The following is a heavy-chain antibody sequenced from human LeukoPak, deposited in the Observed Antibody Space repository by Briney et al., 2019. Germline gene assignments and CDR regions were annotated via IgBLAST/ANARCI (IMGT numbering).Heavy chain of an antibody. Sequence: SETLSLTCAVSGGSFSGYYWNWIRQSPGKGLEWIGEINHSGSTHYNPSLKSRVTISVDTSQKQFSLRLTSVTAADTAVYYCARESYCSGGSCYSGRAFDIWGQGTMVTVSS. J-gene: IGHJ3*02. D-gene: IGHD2-15*01. CDR1: GGSFSGYY. CDR2: INHSGST. V-gene: IGHV4-34*01. CDR3: ARESYCSGGSCYSGRAFDI.